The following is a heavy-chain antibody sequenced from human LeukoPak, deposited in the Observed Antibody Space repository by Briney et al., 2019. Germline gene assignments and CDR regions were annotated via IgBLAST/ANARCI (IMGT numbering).Heavy chain of an antibody. CDR2: INPNSGGT. D-gene: IGHD4-11*01. Sequence: ASVKVSCKASGYTFTSYGISWVRQAPGQGLEWMGWINPNSGGTNYAQKFQGRVTMTRDTSISTAYMELSRLRSDDTAVYYCARDREVTTYNWFDPWGQGTLVTVSS. CDR1: GYTFTSYG. V-gene: IGHV1-2*02. CDR3: ARDREVTTYNWFDP. J-gene: IGHJ5*02.